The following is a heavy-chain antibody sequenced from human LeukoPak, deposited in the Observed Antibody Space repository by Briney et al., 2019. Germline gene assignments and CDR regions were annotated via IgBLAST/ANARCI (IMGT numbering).Heavy chain of an antibody. CDR1: GFTFSSYS. Sequence: GGSLRLSCAASGFTFSSYSMNWVRQAPGKGLGWVSSISSSSSYIYYADSVKGRFTISRDNAKNSLYLQMNSLRAEDTAVYYCARVSGVITNRLLYFDYWGQGTLVTVSS. CDR2: ISSSSSYI. CDR3: ARVSGVITNRLLYFDY. J-gene: IGHJ4*02. D-gene: IGHD3-22*01. V-gene: IGHV3-21*01.